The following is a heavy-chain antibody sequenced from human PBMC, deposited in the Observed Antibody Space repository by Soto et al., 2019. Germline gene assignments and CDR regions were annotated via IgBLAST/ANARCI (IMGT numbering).Heavy chain of an antibody. V-gene: IGHV3-30*03. J-gene: IGHJ4*02. CDR3: ATDGPGKQSLVGYYFDY. Sequence: QVQLVESGGGVVQPGRSLRLSCAASGFTFSDCGMHWVRQAPGKGLEWVAVISSDGSKKYYVDSVEGRFTISRDNSKNPLFLQMDSLRGEDTAVYYCATDGPGKQSLVGYYFDYWGQGTLVTVSS. CDR2: ISSDGSKK. CDR1: GFTFSDCG. D-gene: IGHD6-19*01.